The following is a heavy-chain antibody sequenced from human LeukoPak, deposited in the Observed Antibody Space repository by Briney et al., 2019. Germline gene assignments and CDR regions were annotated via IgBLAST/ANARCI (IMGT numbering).Heavy chain of an antibody. J-gene: IGHJ4*02. D-gene: IGHD3-3*01. V-gene: IGHV3-66*01. CDR2: IFSGGTT. Sequence: PGGSLRVSCAASGFTVSSSYMSWVRQAPGKGLEWVSVIFSGGTTYYADSVKGRFTISRDNAKNSLYLQMNSLRAEDTAVYYCARNFSGFDYWGQGTLVTVSS. CDR3: ARNFSGFDY. CDR1: GFTVSSSY.